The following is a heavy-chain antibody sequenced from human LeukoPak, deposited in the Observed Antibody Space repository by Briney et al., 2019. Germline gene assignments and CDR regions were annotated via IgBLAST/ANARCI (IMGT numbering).Heavy chain of an antibody. CDR1: GFTFSTYE. CDR3: ARGRGRSSSWYFDY. D-gene: IGHD6-13*01. Sequence: GGSLRLSCAASGFTFSTYEMNWVRQAPGKGLEWVSYISSSGSTIYYADSVKGRFTISRDNAKNSLYLQMNSLRAEDTAVYYCARGRGRSSSWYFDYWGQGTLVTVSS. J-gene: IGHJ4*02. CDR2: ISSSGSTI. V-gene: IGHV3-48*03.